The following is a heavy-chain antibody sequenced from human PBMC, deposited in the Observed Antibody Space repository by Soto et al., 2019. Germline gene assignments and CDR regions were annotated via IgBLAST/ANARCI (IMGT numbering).Heavy chain of an antibody. J-gene: IGHJ4*02. CDR1: GGSISSSSYY. V-gene: IGHV4-39*01. CDR2: IYYSGST. CDR3: ARRAYCSGGSCYSPLDY. D-gene: IGHD2-15*01. Sequence: QLQLQESGPGLMKPSETLSLTCTVSGGSISSSSYYWGWIRQPPGKGLEWIGSIYYSGSTYYNPSLKSRVTISVDTSKNQFSLKLSSVTAADTAVYYCARRAYCSGGSCYSPLDYWGQGTLVTVSS.